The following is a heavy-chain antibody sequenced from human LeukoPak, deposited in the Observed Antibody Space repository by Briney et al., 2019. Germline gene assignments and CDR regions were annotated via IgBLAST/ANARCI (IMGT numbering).Heavy chain of an antibody. CDR3: ARRAGAYSHPYDY. J-gene: IGHJ4*02. D-gene: IGHD4/OR15-4a*01. V-gene: IGHV3-30*03. CDR1: GFTFSSHG. CDR2: ISYDGSDK. Sequence: GGSLRLSCAASGFTFSSHGMHWVRQAPGKGLEWVAVISYDGSDKYYTDSVKGRFTISRDNSKNTLYLQMNSLRAEDTAVYYCARRAGAYSHPYDYWGQGTLVTVSS.